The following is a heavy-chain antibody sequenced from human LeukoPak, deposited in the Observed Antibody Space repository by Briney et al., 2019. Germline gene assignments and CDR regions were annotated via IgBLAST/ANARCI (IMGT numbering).Heavy chain of an antibody. V-gene: IGHV3-48*02. D-gene: IGHD6-6*01. CDR2: ISISSSTI. J-gene: IGHJ4*02. CDR3: AREYSSSSGSVSDY. CDR1: GFTFSSYN. Sequence: PGGSLRLSCAASGFTFSSYNMNWVRQAPGKGLEWVSYISISSSTIYYADSVKGRFTISRDNAKNSLYLQMNSLRDEDTAVYYCAREYSSSSGSVSDYWGQGTLVTVSS.